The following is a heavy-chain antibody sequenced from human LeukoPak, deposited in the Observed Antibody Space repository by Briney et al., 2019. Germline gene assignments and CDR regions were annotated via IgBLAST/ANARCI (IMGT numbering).Heavy chain of an antibody. CDR3: ARELVDYFGSGKNWFDP. J-gene: IGHJ5*02. Sequence: PSETLSLTCTVSGGSISSYYWSWIRQPPGKGLEWIGYIYYSGSTNYNPSLKSRVTISVDTSKNQFSLKLSSVTAADTAVYYCARELVDYFGSGKNWFDPWGQGTQVTVSS. V-gene: IGHV4-59*01. CDR2: IYYSGST. CDR1: GGSISSYY. D-gene: IGHD3-10*01.